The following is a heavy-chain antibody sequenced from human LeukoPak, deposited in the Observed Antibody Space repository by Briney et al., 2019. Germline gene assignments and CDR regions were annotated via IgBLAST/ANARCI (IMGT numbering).Heavy chain of an antibody. Sequence: GGSLRLSCTASGFTFSSYAMSWVSQAPGKGLEWVSAISGSGGSTYYADSVKGRFTISRDNSKNTLYLQMNSLRAEDTAVYYCAKGSYYYYYYGMDVWGQGTTVTVSS. J-gene: IGHJ6*02. CDR1: GFTFSSYA. CDR2: ISGSGGST. CDR3: AKGSYYYYYYGMDV. V-gene: IGHV3-23*01.